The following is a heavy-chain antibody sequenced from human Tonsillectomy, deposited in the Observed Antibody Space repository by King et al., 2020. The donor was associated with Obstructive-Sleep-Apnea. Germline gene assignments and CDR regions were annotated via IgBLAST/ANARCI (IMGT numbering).Heavy chain of an antibody. Sequence: VQLVESEAEVKKPGQSLNISCRASGYRFTRSWIGWVRQMPGKGLEWMGIIYPGDSDTTYSPSFQGHITISVDKSISAAYLQWSSLKASDSPTYYCTRQVETRPHYYFDSWGQGTPVTVSS. D-gene: IGHD1-26*01. CDR2: IYPGDSDT. V-gene: IGHV5-51*01. CDR1: GYRFTRSW. CDR3: TRQVETRPHYYFDS. J-gene: IGHJ4*02.